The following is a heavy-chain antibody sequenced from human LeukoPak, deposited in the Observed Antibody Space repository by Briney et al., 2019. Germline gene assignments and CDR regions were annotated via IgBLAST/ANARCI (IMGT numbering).Heavy chain of an antibody. Sequence: PGGSLRLSCVVSGFTFSTYWMHWVRQGPGKGLVWVSRIDSSGSDTLYADSVRGRFTVSRDNAKNTLFLQMNSLRVEDTAMYYCARVRSEYSSSSPPDYWGQGTLVTVSS. CDR2: IDSSGSDT. CDR3: ARVRSEYSSSSPPDY. D-gene: IGHD6-6*01. CDR1: GFTFSTYW. V-gene: IGHV3-74*01. J-gene: IGHJ4*02.